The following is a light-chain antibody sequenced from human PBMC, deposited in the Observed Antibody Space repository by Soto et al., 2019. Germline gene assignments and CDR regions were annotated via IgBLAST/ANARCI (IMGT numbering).Light chain of an antibody. CDR1: SSNIGSNT. CDR2: SNN. V-gene: IGLV1-44*01. CDR3: AAWDDSLNGRGV. Sequence: QSVLTQPPSASGTPGQRVTIACSVSSSNIGSNTVNWYQQLPGTAPKLLIYSNNQRPSGVPDRFSGSKSGTSASLAISGLQSEDEADYYCAAWDDSLNGRGVFGTGTKVTVL. J-gene: IGLJ1*01.